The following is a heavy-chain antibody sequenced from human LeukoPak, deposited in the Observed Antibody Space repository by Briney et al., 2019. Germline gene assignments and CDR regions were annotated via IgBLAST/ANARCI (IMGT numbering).Heavy chain of an antibody. CDR1: GGSFSGYY. Sequence: KASETLSLTCAVYGGSFSGYYWSWIRQPPGKGLEWIGEINHSGSTNYNPSLKSRVTISVDTSKNQFSLKLSSVTAADTAVYYCARGPDDYSGYDLEDRAFDIWGQGTMVTVSS. D-gene: IGHD5-12*01. CDR2: INHSGST. J-gene: IGHJ3*02. CDR3: ARGPDDYSGYDLEDRAFDI. V-gene: IGHV4-34*01.